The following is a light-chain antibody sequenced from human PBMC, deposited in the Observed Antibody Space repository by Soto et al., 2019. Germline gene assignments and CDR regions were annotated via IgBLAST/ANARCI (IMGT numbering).Light chain of an antibody. CDR2: GAS. CDR1: QSVSSTS. V-gene: IGKV3-20*01. Sequence: EIVLTQSPGDRSLSPGERATLSCRASQSVSSTSLAWYQQKPGHAPRLLIYGASSRATGIPDRFSGSGSGTDFILTISRLEPEDFAVYYCQQYGSSPLTFGGGTKVDIK. CDR3: QQYGSSPLT. J-gene: IGKJ4*01.